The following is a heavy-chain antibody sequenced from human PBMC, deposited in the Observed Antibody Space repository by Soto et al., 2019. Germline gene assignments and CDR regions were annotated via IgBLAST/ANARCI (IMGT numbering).Heavy chain of an antibody. CDR2: IYHSGTT. CDR1: GDSFSAYY. Sequence: QVQLQESGPGLVKPSETLSLTCTVSGDSFSAYYWSWIRQPPGKGLEWIGYIYHSGTTTYNPSLESRVTISLDTSKNQFSLKLTSVTAADTAVYYCARENTKWFDPWGQGTLVTVSP. D-gene: IGHD3-3*01. CDR3: ARENTKWFDP. V-gene: IGHV4-59*01. J-gene: IGHJ5*02.